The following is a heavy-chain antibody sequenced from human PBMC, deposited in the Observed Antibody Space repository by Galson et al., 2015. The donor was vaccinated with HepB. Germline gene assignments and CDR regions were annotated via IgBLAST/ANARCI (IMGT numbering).Heavy chain of an antibody. J-gene: IGHJ4*02. V-gene: IGHV3-23*01. CDR2: ISGSGGST. Sequence: SLRLSCAASGFTFSSYAMSWVRQAPGKGLEWVSSISGSGGSTYYADSVKGRFTISRDNSKNTLYLQMNSLRAEDTAVYYCAKDPGSGWSNGFDYWGQGTLVTVSS. CDR3: AKDPGSGWSNGFDY. D-gene: IGHD6-19*01. CDR1: GFTFSSYA.